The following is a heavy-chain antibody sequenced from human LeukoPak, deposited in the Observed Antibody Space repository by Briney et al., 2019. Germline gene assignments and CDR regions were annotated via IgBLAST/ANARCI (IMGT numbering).Heavy chain of an antibody. CDR3: ARGPSKYDFWSGFYYYYYMDV. V-gene: IGHV1-24*01. CDR1: GYSLTDFS. CDR2: FAVEDGKT. D-gene: IGHD3-3*01. J-gene: IGHJ6*03. Sequence: ASVKVSCKVSGYSLTDFSMHWVRQAPGKGLEWMGTFAVEDGKTIYAQKFRGRVTITADESTSTAYMELSSLRSEDTAVYYCARGPSKYDFWSGFYYYYYMDVWGKGTTVTASS.